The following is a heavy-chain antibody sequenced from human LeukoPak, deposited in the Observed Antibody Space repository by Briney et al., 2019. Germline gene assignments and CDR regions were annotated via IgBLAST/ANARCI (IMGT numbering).Heavy chain of an antibody. J-gene: IGHJ4*02. CDR3: TLYNY. CDR1: GYTFTSYG. V-gene: IGHV1-3*03. CDR2: INPDNGYT. Sequence: ASVKVSCKASGYTFTSYGISWVRQAPGQRLEWLGCINPDNGYTTYSQEFQGRVTITRDTSASTAYMELSSLRSEDLAVYYCTLYNYWGQGTLVTVSS. D-gene: IGHD2-2*02.